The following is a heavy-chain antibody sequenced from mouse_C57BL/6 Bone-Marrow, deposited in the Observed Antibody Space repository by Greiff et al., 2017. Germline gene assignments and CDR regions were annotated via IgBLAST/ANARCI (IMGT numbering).Heavy chain of an antibody. V-gene: IGHV1-7*01. J-gene: IGHJ4*01. D-gene: IGHD1-1*01. CDR2: INPSSGYT. Sequence: VQLVESGAELAKPGASVKLSCKASGYTFTSYWMHWVKQRPGQGLEWIGNINPSSGYTKYNQKFKDKATLTADKSSSTAYMQLSSLTYEDSAVYYCARDYYDSGYAMDYWGQGTSVTVSS. CDR3: ARDYYDSGYAMDY. CDR1: GYTFTSYW.